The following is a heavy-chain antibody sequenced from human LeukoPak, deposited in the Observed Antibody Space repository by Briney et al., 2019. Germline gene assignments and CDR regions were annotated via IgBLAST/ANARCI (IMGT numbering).Heavy chain of an antibody. CDR3: AKDQGSGSYYFDY. CDR1: GFTFSSYS. V-gene: IGHV3-21*01. J-gene: IGHJ4*02. D-gene: IGHD1-26*01. CDR2: ISGNSAHI. Sequence: GGSLRLSCAASGFTFSSYSMNWVRQAPGKGLQWVSSISGNSAHILYADSVKGRFTISRDNSKNTLYLQMNSLRAEDTAVYYCAKDQGSGSYYFDYWGQGTLVTVSS.